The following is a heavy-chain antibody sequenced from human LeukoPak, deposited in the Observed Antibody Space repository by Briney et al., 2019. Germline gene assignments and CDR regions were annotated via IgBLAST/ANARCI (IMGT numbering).Heavy chain of an antibody. CDR1: GFTFSTYG. CDR2: ISDSGGST. Sequence: GGSLRLSCAASGFTFSTYGMTSVRQAPGKGLEWVSSISDSGGSTQSADSVKGRFTISRDNSKNTLYLQMNSLRAEDTAEYYCAKHTHNHGGFFDPWGQRTLVTVSS. V-gene: IGHV3-23*01. CDR3: AKHTHNHGGFFDP. J-gene: IGHJ5*02. D-gene: IGHD2-15*01.